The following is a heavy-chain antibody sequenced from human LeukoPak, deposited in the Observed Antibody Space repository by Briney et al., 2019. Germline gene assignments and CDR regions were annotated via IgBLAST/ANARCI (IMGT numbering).Heavy chain of an antibody. J-gene: IGHJ1*01. CDR3: ATGGNFYYSH. Sequence: GGSLRLSCAASGFPFSGYGMHWVRQAPGKGLEWVAVAYGDGSSQYYADSVKGRFSISKDISKNTLSLQMNSLRAEDTAVYSCATGGNFYYSHWGQGTLVTVSS. CDR2: AYGDGSSQ. CDR1: GFPFSGYG. V-gene: IGHV3-33*01. D-gene: IGHD4-11*01.